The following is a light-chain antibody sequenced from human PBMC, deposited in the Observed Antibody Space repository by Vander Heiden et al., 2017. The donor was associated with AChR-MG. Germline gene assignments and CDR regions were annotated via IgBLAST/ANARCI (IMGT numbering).Light chain of an antibody. CDR3: QQRTYWPPT. J-gene: IGKJ3*01. CDR2: AAS. V-gene: IGKV3-11*01. CDR1: QSVSNS. Sequence: IVLTQSPATLSLSPGERATLSCRASQSVSNSLAWYQQKPGQPPRLLIFAASNTAAGIPARFSGSGSGTDFTLTISSLEPEDFAVYYCQQRTYWPPTFGPGTKVDFK.